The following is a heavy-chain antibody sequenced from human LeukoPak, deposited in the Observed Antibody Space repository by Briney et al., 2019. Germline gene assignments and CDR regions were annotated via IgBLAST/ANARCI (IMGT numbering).Heavy chain of an antibody. Sequence: GGSLRLSCAVSGATVSSNHMSWVRQPPGKGLEWVSAISRAGGTYYADSVKGRFTLSRDISKNTLYLQMNSLRAEDTAVYYCVRDASWGQGTLVTVSS. CDR3: VRDAS. CDR2: ISRAGGT. V-gene: IGHV3-66*01. CDR1: GATVSSNH. J-gene: IGHJ4*02.